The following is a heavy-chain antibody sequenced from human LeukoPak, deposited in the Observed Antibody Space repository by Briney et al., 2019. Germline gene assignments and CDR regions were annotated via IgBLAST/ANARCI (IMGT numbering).Heavy chain of an antibody. V-gene: IGHV3-48*03. CDR1: GFTFSSYE. D-gene: IGHD5-12*01. Sequence: AGSLRLSCAASGFTFSSYEMNWVRQAPGKGLEWVSYISGSGSSIYYADSVKGRFTISRDNAKNTLYLQMNSLRAEDTAVYYCAREGGYREFDSWGQGTLVTVPS. CDR2: ISGSGSSI. CDR3: AREGGYREFDS. J-gene: IGHJ4*02.